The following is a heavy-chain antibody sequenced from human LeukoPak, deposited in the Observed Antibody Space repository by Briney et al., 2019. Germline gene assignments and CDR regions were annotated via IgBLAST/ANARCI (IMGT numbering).Heavy chain of an antibody. Sequence: PSETLSLTCTVSGGSISSYYWSWIRQPPGKGLEWIGYIYYSGSTNYNPSLKSRVTISVDTSKNQFSLKLSSVTAADTAVYYCARGPQLEPSAFDIWGQGTMVTVSS. J-gene: IGHJ3*02. CDR1: GGSISSYY. D-gene: IGHD3-3*01. CDR3: ARGPQLEPSAFDI. V-gene: IGHV4-59*01. CDR2: IYYSGST.